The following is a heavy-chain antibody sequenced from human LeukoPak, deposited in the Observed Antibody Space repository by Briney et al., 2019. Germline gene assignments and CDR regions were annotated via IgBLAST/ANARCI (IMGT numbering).Heavy chain of an antibody. CDR2: FYHSGST. J-gene: IGHJ5*02. D-gene: IGHD2-2*03. Sequence: SETLSLTCAVSGGSISSGGYSWSWIRQPPGKGLEWIGYFYHSGSTYYNPSLKSRVTISVDRSKNQFSLKLSSVTAADTAVYYCARNGDGYGLKNWFDPWGQGTLVTVSS. CDR3: ARNGDGYGLKNWFDP. V-gene: IGHV4-30-2*01. CDR1: GGSISSGGYS.